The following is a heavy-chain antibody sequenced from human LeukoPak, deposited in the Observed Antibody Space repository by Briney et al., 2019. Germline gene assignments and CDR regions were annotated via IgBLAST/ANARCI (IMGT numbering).Heavy chain of an antibody. CDR1: GGTFSSYA. D-gene: IGHD1-26*01. CDR2: IIPILGIA. V-gene: IGHV1-69*04. J-gene: IGHJ1*01. CDR3: APHPRVGATVDFQH. Sequence: GASVKVSCKASGGTFSSYAISWVRQAPGQGLEWMGRIIPILGIANYAQKFQGRVTITADKSTSTAYMELSSLRSEDPAVYYCAPHPRVGATVDFQHWGQGTLVTVSS.